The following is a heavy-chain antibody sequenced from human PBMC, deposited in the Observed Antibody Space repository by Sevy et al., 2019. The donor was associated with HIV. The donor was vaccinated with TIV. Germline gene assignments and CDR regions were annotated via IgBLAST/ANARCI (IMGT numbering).Heavy chain of an antibody. CDR3: ARGGGNGWYYFDY. V-gene: IGHV1-69*13. D-gene: IGHD6-19*01. CDR1: GGTFSSYG. Sequence: ASVKVSCKASGGTFSSYGISWVRQAPGQGLEWMGGIIPIRGTVNYAQKFQGRVTITADESTKTAYMELSSRRSEDTAVYYCARGGGNGWYYFDYWGQETLVTVSS. CDR2: IIPIRGTV. J-gene: IGHJ4*02.